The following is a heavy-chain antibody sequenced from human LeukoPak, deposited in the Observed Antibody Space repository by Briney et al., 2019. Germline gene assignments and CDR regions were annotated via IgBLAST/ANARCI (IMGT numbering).Heavy chain of an antibody. Sequence: GGSLSLSCAASGFTFSSYSMNWVRQAPGKGLEWVSCISSTSKYKYYADSVKGRFTVSRDNAKNSLSLQMNSLRADDTAVYYCARDYSLVDRGVNYYYHMDVWGKGTTVTIS. CDR2: ISSTSKYK. CDR1: GFTFSSYS. D-gene: IGHD3-10*01. V-gene: IGHV3-21*01. J-gene: IGHJ6*03. CDR3: ARDYSLVDRGVNYYYHMDV.